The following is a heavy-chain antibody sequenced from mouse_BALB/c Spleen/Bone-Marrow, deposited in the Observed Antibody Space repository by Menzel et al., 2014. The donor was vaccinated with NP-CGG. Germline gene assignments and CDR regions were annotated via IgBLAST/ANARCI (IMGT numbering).Heavy chain of an antibody. CDR3: AREAYYGPDY. CDR2: INPSNGRT. D-gene: IGHD1-2*01. Sequence: QVHVKQSGAELVKPGASVKLSCKASGYTFTRYWMEWVKQRPGQGLEWIGEINPSNGRTNYNEKFKSKATLTVDKSSSTAYTQLSSLTSEDSAVYYCAREAYYGPDYWGQGTTLTVSS. V-gene: IGHV1S81*02. J-gene: IGHJ2*01. CDR1: GYTFTRYW.